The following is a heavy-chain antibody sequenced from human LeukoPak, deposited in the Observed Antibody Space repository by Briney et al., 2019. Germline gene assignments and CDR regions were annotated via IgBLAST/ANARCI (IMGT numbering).Heavy chain of an antibody. CDR1: GFTFSSYA. CDR3: AKRPGSIFDY. J-gene: IGHJ4*02. CDR2: ISGSGGST. D-gene: IGHD3-10*01. Sequence: GGNLRLYCAASGFTFSSYAMSWVRQAPGQGLEWVSAISGSGGSTYYADSVKGRFTISRDNSKNTLYLQMNSLRAEDTAVYYCAKRPGSIFDYWGQGTLVTVSS. V-gene: IGHV3-23*01.